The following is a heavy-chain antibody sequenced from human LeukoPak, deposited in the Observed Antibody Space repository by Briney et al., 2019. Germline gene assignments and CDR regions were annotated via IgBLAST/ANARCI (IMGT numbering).Heavy chain of an antibody. CDR1: GGSISSGAYY. J-gene: IGHJ4*02. Sequence: SETLSLTCTVSGGSISSGAYYWSWIRQPPGKGLEWIGYIYHSGSTYYNPSLKSRVTISVDTSKNQFSLKLSSVTAADTAVYYCARDSGSYSFDYWGQGTLVTVSS. D-gene: IGHD1-26*01. CDR2: IYHSGST. V-gene: IGHV4-30-2*01. CDR3: ARDSGSYSFDY.